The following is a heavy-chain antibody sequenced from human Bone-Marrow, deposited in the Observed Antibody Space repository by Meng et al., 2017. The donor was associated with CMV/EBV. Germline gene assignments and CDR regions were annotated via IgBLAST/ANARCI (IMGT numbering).Heavy chain of an antibody. CDR2: IYNGGST. CDR1: GFTVSGNY. Sequence: GESLKISCAASGFTVSGNYMSWVRQAPGKGLEWVSIIYNGGSTYYADSVKGRFTIARDHSKNTVYLQMNSLRAEDTAVYYCTKSPRTLSGVYDYGRDIWGQGTTVTVSS. J-gene: IGHJ6*02. CDR3: TKSPRTLSGVYDYGRDI. V-gene: IGHV3-53*01. D-gene: IGHD3-10*01.